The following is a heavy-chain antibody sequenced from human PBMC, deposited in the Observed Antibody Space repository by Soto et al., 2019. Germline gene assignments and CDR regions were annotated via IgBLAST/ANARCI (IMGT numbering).Heavy chain of an antibody. J-gene: IGHJ6*03. V-gene: IGHV3-9*01. CDR1: GFTFDDYA. CDR2: ISWNSGSI. CDR3: AKDYGRGYYYYMDV. Sequence: EVQLVESGGGLVQPGRSLRLSCAASGFTFDDYAMHWVRQAPGKGLEWVSGISWNSGSIGYADSVKGRFTISRDNAKNSLYLQMKSLRAEDTALYYCAKDYGRGYYYYMDVWGKGTTVTVSS. D-gene: IGHD3-10*01.